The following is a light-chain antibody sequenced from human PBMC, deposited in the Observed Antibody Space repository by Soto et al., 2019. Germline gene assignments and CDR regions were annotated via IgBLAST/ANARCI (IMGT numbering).Light chain of an antibody. J-gene: IGKJ1*01. V-gene: IGKV1-27*01. Sequence: DIQMTQSPSSLSASVGDRVTITCRASQGISNYLAWYQQKPGKVPKLLIYAASTLQSGVPSRFSGSGSGTDFTLNISSLQPEDVGTYYCQKYNSGPRWTLGQGPKV. CDR1: QGISNY. CDR3: QKYNSGPRWT. CDR2: AAS.